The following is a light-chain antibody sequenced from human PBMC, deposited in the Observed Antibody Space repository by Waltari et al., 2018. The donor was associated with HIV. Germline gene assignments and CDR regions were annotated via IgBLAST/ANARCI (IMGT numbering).Light chain of an antibody. V-gene: IGLV2-14*01. CDR1: SSDVGGYNS. Sequence: QSALTQPASVSGSPGQSITISCPGTSSDVGGYNSVSWYQQHPGKAPKVMIYEVTNRPAGVSNRFSGSKSGNTASLTISGLQAEDEADYYCTSYTSSDSVVFGGGTKLTVL. J-gene: IGLJ2*01. CDR2: EVT. CDR3: TSYTSSDSVV.